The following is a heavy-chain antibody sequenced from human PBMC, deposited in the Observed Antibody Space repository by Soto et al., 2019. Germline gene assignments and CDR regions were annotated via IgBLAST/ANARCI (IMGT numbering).Heavy chain of an antibody. CDR2: INPNSGGA. J-gene: IGHJ4*02. V-gene: IGHV1-2*04. Sequence: ASVKVSCKASGYTFTGYYMHCVRQAPGQGLEWMGWINPNSGGANYAQKFQGWVTMTRDTSISTAYMELSRLRSDDTAVYYCAREAGGALHIAAAGEFDYWGQGTLVTVSS. CDR3: AREAGGALHIAAAGEFDY. D-gene: IGHD6-13*01. CDR1: GYTFTGYY.